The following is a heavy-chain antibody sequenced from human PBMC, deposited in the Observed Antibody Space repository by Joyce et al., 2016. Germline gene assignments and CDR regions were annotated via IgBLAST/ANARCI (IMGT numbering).Heavy chain of an antibody. D-gene: IGHD2-21*01. Sequence: QVLLVQSGAEVKQPGASVKVSCKASGDKFTSSGRHWGRQAPGQGRGWMGWMATGNGETKYAQRVQGRATITKDTSAGTAYMELGSLTSEDTAVYYCARDSKLSDTWYFDLWGRGTLVSVSS. J-gene: IGHJ2*01. CDR2: MATGNGET. V-gene: IGHV1-3*04. CDR3: ARDSKLSDTWYFDL. CDR1: GDKFTSSG.